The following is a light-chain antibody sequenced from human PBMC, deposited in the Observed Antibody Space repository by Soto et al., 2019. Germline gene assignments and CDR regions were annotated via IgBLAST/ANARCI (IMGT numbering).Light chain of an antibody. J-gene: IGKJ3*01. CDR1: QSVSSN. V-gene: IGKV3-15*01. CDR3: QQYNNWPPWT. CDR2: GAS. Sequence: EIVMTQSPATLSVSPGERATLSCRASQSVSSNLAWYQQKPGQPPRLLIYGASTRATGVPARFSGSRSGTEFTLTVSSLQSEDFAVYYCQQYNNWPPWTFGPGTKVDIK.